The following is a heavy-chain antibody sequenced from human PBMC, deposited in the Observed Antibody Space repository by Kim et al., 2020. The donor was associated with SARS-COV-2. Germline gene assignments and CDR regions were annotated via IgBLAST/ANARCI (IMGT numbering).Heavy chain of an antibody. D-gene: IGHD2-15*01. CDR2: ISWNSGSI. CDR3: AKGFWAAPARYCSGGSCSLYYYYGMDV. Sequence: GGSLRLSCAASGFTFDDYAMHWVRQAPGKGLEWVSGISWNSGSIGYADSVKGRFTISRDNAKNSLYLQMNSLRAEDTALYYCAKGFWAAPARYCSGGSCSLYYYYGMDVWGQGTTVTVSS. V-gene: IGHV3-9*01. J-gene: IGHJ6*02. CDR1: GFTFDDYA.